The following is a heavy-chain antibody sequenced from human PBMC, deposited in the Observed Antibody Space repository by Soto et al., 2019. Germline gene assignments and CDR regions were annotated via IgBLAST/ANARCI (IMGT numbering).Heavy chain of an antibody. Sequence: EVQLLESGGGLVQPGGSLRLSCAASGFTFSSYAMSWVRQAPGKGLEWVSAISGSGGSTYYADSVKGRFTISRDNSKNTLYLQMNSLRAEDTAVYYCAKGALKDILVVVDATGGIDYWGQGTLVTVSS. V-gene: IGHV3-23*01. D-gene: IGHD2-15*01. CDR3: AKGALKDILVVVDATGGIDY. CDR2: ISGSGGST. CDR1: GFTFSSYA. J-gene: IGHJ4*02.